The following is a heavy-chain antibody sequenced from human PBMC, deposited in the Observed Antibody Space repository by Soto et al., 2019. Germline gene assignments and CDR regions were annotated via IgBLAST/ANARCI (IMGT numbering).Heavy chain of an antibody. CDR1: GYTFSSYA. CDR2: INAGYGNT. CDR3: ARDTGDGTFDF. V-gene: IGHV1-3*01. Sequence: QVHLVQSGAEVRKPGASVKVYCKASGYTFSSYAMHWVRQAPGQRLEWMGWINAGYGNTKSSQKFQDRGTISRYTSASTAYMELTSLRAEDTAVYYCARDTGDGTFDFWGQGTLVTVSS. J-gene: IGHJ4*02. D-gene: IGHD7-27*01.